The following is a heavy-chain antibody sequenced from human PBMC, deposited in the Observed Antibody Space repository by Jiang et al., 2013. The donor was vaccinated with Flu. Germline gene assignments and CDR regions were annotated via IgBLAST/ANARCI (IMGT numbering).Heavy chain of an antibody. CDR1: GYSFTSYW. CDR2: MYPGDSDI. Sequence: SLRISCKGSGYSFTSYWISWVRQMPGRGLEWMGIMYPGDSDIRYSPSFHGQVTISVDKSISTAYLQWSSLKASDTAMYYCARGNPLRFLEWLYFDYWGQGTLVTVSS. V-gene: IGHV5-51*01. CDR3: ARGNPLRFLEWLYFDY. J-gene: IGHJ4*02. D-gene: IGHD3-3*01.